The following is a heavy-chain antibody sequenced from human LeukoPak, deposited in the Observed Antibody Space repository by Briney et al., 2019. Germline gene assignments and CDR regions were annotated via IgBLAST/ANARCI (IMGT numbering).Heavy chain of an antibody. CDR1: AYTFTGYY. Sequence: GASVKVSCKASAYTFTGYYMHWVRQAPGQGLEWMGWINPNSGGTNYAQKFQGRVTMTRDTSISTAYMELSRLRSDDTAVYYCAIGSQGGGTSGYYSFDYWGQGTLVTVSS. CDR2: INPNSGGT. J-gene: IGHJ4*02. CDR3: AIGSQGGGTSGYYSFDY. D-gene: IGHD3-22*01. V-gene: IGHV1-2*02.